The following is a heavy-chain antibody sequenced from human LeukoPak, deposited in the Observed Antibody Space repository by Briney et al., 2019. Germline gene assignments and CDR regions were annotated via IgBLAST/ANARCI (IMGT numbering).Heavy chain of an antibody. Sequence: SETLSLTCAVYGGSFSGHYWSWIRQPPGEGLEWIGEINHSGSTNYNPSLKSRVTISVDTSKNQFSLKLSSVTAADTAVYYCAREEQLVFDYWGQGTLVTISS. J-gene: IGHJ4*02. CDR3: AREEQLVFDY. D-gene: IGHD6-6*01. V-gene: IGHV4-34*01. CDR1: GGSFSGHY. CDR2: INHSGST.